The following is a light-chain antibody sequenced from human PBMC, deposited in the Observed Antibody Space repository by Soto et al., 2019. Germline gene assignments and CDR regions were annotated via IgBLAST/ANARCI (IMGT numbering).Light chain of an antibody. CDR1: QSVSSK. V-gene: IGKV3D-15*01. J-gene: IGKJ5*01. Sequence: ETVSTQAPASVAVSAGEGATVSFMGSQSVSSKLAWYQQKPGQAPRLLIYGASTRATGIPARFSGSGSGTEFTLTISSLQSEDFAVYYCQQYNNWPPITFGQGTRLEIK. CDR3: QQYNNWPPIT. CDR2: GAS.